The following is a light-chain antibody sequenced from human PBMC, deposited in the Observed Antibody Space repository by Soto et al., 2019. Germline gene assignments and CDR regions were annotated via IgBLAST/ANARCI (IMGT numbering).Light chain of an antibody. V-gene: IGKV1-33*01. CDR2: DAS. CDR3: QQYDNLALT. CDR1: QDISNY. J-gene: IGKJ4*01. Sequence: DIQMTQSQSSLSASVGYRFTITCQASQDISNYLNWYQQKPGKAPKLLIYDASNLETGVPSRFSGSGSGTDFTFTISSLQPEDIATYYCQQYDNLALTFGGGTKVDIK.